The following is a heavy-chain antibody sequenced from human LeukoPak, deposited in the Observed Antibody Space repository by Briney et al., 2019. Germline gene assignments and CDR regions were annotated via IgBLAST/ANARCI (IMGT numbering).Heavy chain of an antibody. CDR2: ISAYSGNT. CDR1: GYTFTSYG. D-gene: IGHD4-17*01. J-gene: IGHJ4*02. CDR3: ARGSAYGDSDY. Sequence: ASVKVSCKASGYTFTSYGVSWVRQAPGQGLEWMGWISAYSGNTNYAQKLQGRVTMTTDTSTSTAYMELRSLRSDDTAVYYCARGSAYGDSDYWGQETLVTVSS. V-gene: IGHV1-18*04.